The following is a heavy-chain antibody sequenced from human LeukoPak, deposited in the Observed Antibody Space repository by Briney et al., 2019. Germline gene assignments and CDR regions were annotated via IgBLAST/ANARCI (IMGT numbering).Heavy chain of an antibody. J-gene: IGHJ5*02. CDR1: GGSFSGYY. D-gene: IGHD2-2*02. V-gene: IGHV4-34*01. Sequence: SETLSLTCAVYGGSFSGYYWSWIRQPPGKGLEWIGEINHNGSTNYNPSLKSRVTISVDTSKNQFSLKLSSVTAADTAVYYCARADIVVVPAAIRRQGWFDPWGQGTLVTVSS. CDR3: ARADIVVVPAAIRRQGWFDP. CDR2: INHNGST.